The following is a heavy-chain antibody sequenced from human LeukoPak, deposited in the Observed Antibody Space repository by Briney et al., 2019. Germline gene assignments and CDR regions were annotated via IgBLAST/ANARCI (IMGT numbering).Heavy chain of an antibody. CDR2: ITGSGRFI. CDR1: EFTFSTFA. CDR3: VRVTRGTSWSDYFDS. Sequence: GGSLRLSCAASEFTFSTFAMNWVRRAPGKGLEXXXXITGSGRFIYYADSVKGRFTISRDDSRNSLYLQMNSLKTEDTAVYYCVRVTRGTSWSDYFDSWGQGTLVTVSS. D-gene: IGHD6-13*01. J-gene: IGHJ4*02. V-gene: IGHV3-23*01.